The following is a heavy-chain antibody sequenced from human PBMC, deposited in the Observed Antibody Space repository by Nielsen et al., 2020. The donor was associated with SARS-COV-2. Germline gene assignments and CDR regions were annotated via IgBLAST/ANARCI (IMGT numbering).Heavy chain of an antibody. CDR1: GYTFKNYW. CDR2: IDPSDSDA. Sequence: GESLNISCKGSGYTFKNYWIVWVRQMPGQGLEWVGVIDPSDSDASYSPSFQGQVTISADKSINTAYLQWSSLKASDIAVYYCARLHRPDAFEIWGQWTMVTVTS. CDR3: ARLHRPDAFEI. J-gene: IGHJ3*02. V-gene: IGHV5-51*01.